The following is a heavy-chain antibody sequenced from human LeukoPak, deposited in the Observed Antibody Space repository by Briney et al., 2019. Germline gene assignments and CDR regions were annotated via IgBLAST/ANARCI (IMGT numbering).Heavy chain of an antibody. D-gene: IGHD5-18*01. CDR2: ISGDGGDT. J-gene: IGHJ4*02. CDR1: GFTFDYFA. Sequence: GGSLRLSCAASGFTFDYFAMHWVRQAPGKGLEWVSLISGDGGDTHYADSVKGRFTISRDNSKNSLYLQMNSLITEDTAFYYCAKDRGYSYGVEYWGQGTLVTVSS. V-gene: IGHV3-43*02. CDR3: AKDRGYSYGVEY.